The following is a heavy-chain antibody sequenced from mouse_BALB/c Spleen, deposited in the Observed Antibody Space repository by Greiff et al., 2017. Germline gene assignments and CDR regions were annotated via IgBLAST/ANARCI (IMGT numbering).Heavy chain of an antibody. Sequence: EVQRVESGGGLVKPGGSLKLSCAASGFTFSDYYMYWVRQTPEKRLEWVATISDGGSYTYYPDSVKGRFTISRDNAKNNLYLQMSSLKSEDTAMYYCARDYYGIWFAYWGQGTLVTVSA. D-gene: IGHD1-1*02. CDR3: ARDYYGIWFAY. CDR2: ISDGGSYT. V-gene: IGHV5-4*02. CDR1: GFTFSDYY. J-gene: IGHJ3*01.